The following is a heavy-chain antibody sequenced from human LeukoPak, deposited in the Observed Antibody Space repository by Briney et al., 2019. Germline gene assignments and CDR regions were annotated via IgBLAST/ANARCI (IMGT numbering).Heavy chain of an antibody. D-gene: IGHD4-17*01. J-gene: IGHJ4*02. V-gene: IGHV5-10-1*01. Sequence: GESLRISCKGSGYSFTSYWISWVRQMPGKGLERMGRIDPSDSYTNYSPSFQGHVTISANKSISTAYLQWSSLKASDTAMYYCARQVYDSPVTTSYWGQGTLVTVSS. CDR2: IDPSDSYT. CDR1: GYSFTSYW. CDR3: ARQVYDSPVTTSY.